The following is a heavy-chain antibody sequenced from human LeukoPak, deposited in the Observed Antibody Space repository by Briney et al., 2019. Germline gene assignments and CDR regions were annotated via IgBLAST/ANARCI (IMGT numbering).Heavy chain of an antibody. Sequence: PSETLSLTCTVSGYTISSGYYRGCIRPPPGKGLEWIGSIYHSGSTYYNPSLKSRVTISLDTSKNHFSLKLSSVTAADTAVYYCATSRQLLDNWFDPWGQGTLVSVSS. J-gene: IGHJ5*02. V-gene: IGHV4-38-2*02. D-gene: IGHD2-2*01. CDR2: IYHSGST. CDR1: GYTISSGYY. CDR3: ATSRQLLDNWFDP.